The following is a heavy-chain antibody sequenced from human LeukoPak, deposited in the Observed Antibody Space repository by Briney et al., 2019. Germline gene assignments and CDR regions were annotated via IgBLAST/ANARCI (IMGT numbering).Heavy chain of an antibody. CDR1: GFPFSNAW. Sequence: GGSLRLSCAASGFPFSNAWMSWVRQAPGKGLEWVGRIKSKTDGGKTDYAAPVQGRFSISRDDSENTLYLQMNGLNTEDTAVYYCSTVSPYYGSGTTSPDSWGQGILVVVSS. CDR2: IKSKTDGGKT. D-gene: IGHD3-10*01. CDR3: STVSPYYGSGTTSPDS. V-gene: IGHV3-15*01. J-gene: IGHJ4*02.